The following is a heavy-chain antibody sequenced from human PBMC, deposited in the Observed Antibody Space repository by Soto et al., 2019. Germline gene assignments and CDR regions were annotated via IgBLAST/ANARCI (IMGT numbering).Heavy chain of an antibody. V-gene: IGHV4-38-2*02. CDR2: IYHSGST. Sequence: SETLSLTCTVSGYSISSGYYWGWIRQPPGKGLEWIGSIYHSGSTYYNPSLKSRVTMSVDTSKNQFSLKLSSVTAADTAVYYCARDTIPVPAAKENWFDPWGQGTLVTVSS. J-gene: IGHJ5*02. CDR1: GYSISSGYY. D-gene: IGHD2-2*01. CDR3: ARDTIPVPAAKENWFDP.